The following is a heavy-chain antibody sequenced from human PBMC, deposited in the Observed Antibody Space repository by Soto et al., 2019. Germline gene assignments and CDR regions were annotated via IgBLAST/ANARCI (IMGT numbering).Heavy chain of an antibody. D-gene: IGHD6-13*01. CDR1: GYTFTGYY. CDR3: ARSRYCSSFDYYYYMDV. V-gene: IGHV1-2*04. Sequence: ASVKVSCKASGYTFTGYYMHWVRQAPGQGLEWMGWINPNSGGTNYAQKFQGWVTMTRDTSISTAYMELSRLRSDDTAVYYCARSRYCSSFDYYYYMDVLGKGTTVTVSS. J-gene: IGHJ6*03. CDR2: INPNSGGT.